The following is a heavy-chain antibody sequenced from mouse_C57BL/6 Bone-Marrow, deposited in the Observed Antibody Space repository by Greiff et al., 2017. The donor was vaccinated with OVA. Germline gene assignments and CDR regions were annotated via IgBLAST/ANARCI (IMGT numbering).Heavy chain of an antibody. CDR2: IHPNSGST. D-gene: IGHD2-1*01. V-gene: IGHV1-64*01. J-gene: IGHJ3*01. CDR3: ASYGNYLFAY. Sequence: QVHVKQPGAELVKPGASVKLSCKASGYTFTSYWMHWVKQRPGQGLEWIGMIHPNSGSTNYNEKFKSKATLTVDKSSSTAYMQLSSLTSEDSAVYYCASYGNYLFAYWGQGTLVTVSA. CDR1: GYTFTSYW.